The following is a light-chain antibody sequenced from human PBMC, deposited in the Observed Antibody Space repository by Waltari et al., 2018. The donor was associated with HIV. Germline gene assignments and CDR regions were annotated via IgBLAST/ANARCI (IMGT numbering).Light chain of an antibody. J-gene: IGLJ2*01. CDR3: QSYDSSLSDVV. V-gene: IGLV1-40*01. CDR1: SSNIGAGYD. CDR2: VSS. Sequence: QSVLTQPPSVSGAPGQRVTISCTGNSSNIGAGYDVHWYQQLPGTAPKLLIYVSSNRPAGVPDRFSGSKSGTSASLAITGLQAEDEADYYCQSYDSSLSDVVFGGGTKLTVL.